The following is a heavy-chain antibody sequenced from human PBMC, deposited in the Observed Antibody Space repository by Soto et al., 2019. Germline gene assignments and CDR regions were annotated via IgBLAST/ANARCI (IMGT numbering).Heavy chain of an antibody. J-gene: IGHJ4*02. CDR1: GGSFSGYY. V-gene: IGHV4-34*01. CDR3: ARRVEMATNYFDY. Sequence: SETLSLTCAVYGGSFSGYYWSWIRQPPGKGLEWIGEINHSGSTNYNPSLKSRVTISVDTSKNQFSLKLSSVTAADTAVYYCARRVEMATNYFDYWGQGTLVTVSS. D-gene: IGHD5-12*01. CDR2: INHSGST.